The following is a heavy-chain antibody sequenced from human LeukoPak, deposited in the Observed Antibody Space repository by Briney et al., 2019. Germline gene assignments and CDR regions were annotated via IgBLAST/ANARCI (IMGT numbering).Heavy chain of an antibody. CDR3: ARVYCTNGVCPFDY. Sequence: SETLSLTCTVSGGSLSRYYWSWIPQPPGKGLEWIGYIYYSGSTNYNPSLKSRVTISVDTSKNQFSLKLSSVTAADTAVYYCARVYCTNGVCPFDYWGQGTLVSVSS. CDR2: IYYSGST. V-gene: IGHV4-59*01. D-gene: IGHD2-8*01. J-gene: IGHJ4*02. CDR1: GGSLSRYY.